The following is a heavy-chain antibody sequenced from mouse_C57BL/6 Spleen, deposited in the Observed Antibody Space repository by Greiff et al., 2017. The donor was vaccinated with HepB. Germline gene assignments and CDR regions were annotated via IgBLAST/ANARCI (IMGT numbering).Heavy chain of an antibody. CDR2: INPSSGYT. V-gene: IGHV1-4*01. CDR3: ARGGYYLLYAMDY. CDR1: GYTFTSYT. D-gene: IGHD2-3*01. J-gene: IGHJ4*01. Sequence: QVHVKQSGAELARPGASVKMSCKASGYTFTSYTMHWVKQRPGQGLEWIGYINPSSGYTKYNQKFKDKATLTADKSSSTAYMQLSSLTSEDSAVYYCARGGYYLLYAMDYWGQGTSVTVSS.